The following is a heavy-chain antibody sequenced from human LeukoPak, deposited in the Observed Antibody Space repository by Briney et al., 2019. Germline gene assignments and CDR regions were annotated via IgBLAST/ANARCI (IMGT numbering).Heavy chain of an antibody. CDR1: GFIFSSYE. CDR3: ARRSSGYYY. D-gene: IGHD3-22*01. CDR2: ISGTGSTI. J-gene: IGHJ4*02. V-gene: IGHV3-48*03. Sequence: GGSLRLSCAASGFIFSSYEMNWVRQAPGKGLEWVSYISGTGSTIYYADSVKGRFTISRDNAKNSLYLQMNSLRAEDTAVYYCARRSSGYYYWGQGTLVTVSS.